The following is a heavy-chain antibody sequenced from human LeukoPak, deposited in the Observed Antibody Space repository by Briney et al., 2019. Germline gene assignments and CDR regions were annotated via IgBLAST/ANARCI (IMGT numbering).Heavy chain of an antibody. D-gene: IGHD3-22*01. CDR3: AKAPAYDTSGYYSDF. J-gene: IGHJ4*02. V-gene: IGHV3-23*01. CDR1: GFTFSSYV. CDR2: ISGSGSNT. Sequence: GGSLRLSCAASGFTFSSYVMTWVRQAPGKGLEWVSAISGSGSNTYYADSVKGRFTISRDNSKNTLYLQMDSLRAEDTAVYYRAKAPAYDTSGYYSDFWGQGTLVTVSS.